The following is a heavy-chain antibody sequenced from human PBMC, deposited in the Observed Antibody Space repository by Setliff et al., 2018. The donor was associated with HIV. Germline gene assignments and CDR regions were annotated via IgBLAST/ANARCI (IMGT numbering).Heavy chain of an antibody. Sequence: GASVKVSCKASGYTFTTYDINWVRQATGQGLEWMGWMNPNNGDTGYAQKFQGRVTMTRNTSISTAYMELSSLRSEDTAVYYCARAWIQLWSRQHALDIWGQGTMVTVSS. CDR2: MNPNNGDT. V-gene: IGHV1-8*02. D-gene: IGHD5-18*01. CDR3: ARAWIQLWSRQHALDI. J-gene: IGHJ3*02. CDR1: GYTFTTYD.